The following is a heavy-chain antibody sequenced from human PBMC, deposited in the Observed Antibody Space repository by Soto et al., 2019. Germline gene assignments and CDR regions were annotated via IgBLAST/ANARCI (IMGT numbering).Heavy chain of an antibody. D-gene: IGHD2-21*02. CDR3: ARDLRPPRDRYYYYGMDV. CDR2: TYYRSKWYN. J-gene: IGHJ6*02. V-gene: IGHV6-1*01. Sequence: SQTLSLTCAIPGDSVSSNSAAWNWIRQSPSRGLEWLGRTYYRSKWYNDYAVSVKSRITINPDTSKNQFSLQLNSVTPEDTAVYYCARDLRPPRDRYYYYGMDVWGQGTTVTVSS. CDR1: GDSVSSNSAA.